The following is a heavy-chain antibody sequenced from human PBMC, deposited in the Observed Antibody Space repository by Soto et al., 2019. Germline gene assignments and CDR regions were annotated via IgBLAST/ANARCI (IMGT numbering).Heavy chain of an antibody. D-gene: IGHD3-3*01. Sequence: SVKVSCKASGGTFSSYDISWVRQAPGQGLEWMGGIIPIFGTANYAQKFQGRVTITADESTSTAYMELSSLRSDDTAVYYCARDRVLHVTIFGVVNYYYYGMDVWGQGTTVTVSS. CDR3: ARDRVLHVTIFGVVNYYYYGMDV. J-gene: IGHJ6*02. V-gene: IGHV1-69*13. CDR1: GGTFSSYD. CDR2: IIPIFGTA.